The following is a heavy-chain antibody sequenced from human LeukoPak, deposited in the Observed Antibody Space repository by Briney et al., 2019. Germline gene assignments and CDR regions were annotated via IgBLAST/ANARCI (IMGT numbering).Heavy chain of an antibody. CDR3: ARERREYYYDSSGYYYGWFDP. CDR2: IIPILGIA. D-gene: IGHD3-22*01. V-gene: IGHV1-69*04. CDR1: GGTFSSYA. J-gene: IGHJ5*02. Sequence: SVKVSCKASGGTFSSYAISWVRQAPGQGLEWMGRIIPILGIANYAQKFQGRVTITADKSTSTAYMELSSLRSEDTAVYYCARERREYYYDSSGYYYGWFDPWGQGTLVTVSS.